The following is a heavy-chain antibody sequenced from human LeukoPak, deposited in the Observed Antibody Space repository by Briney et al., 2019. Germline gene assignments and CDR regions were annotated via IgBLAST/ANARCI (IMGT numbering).Heavy chain of an antibody. J-gene: IGHJ4*02. CDR1: GGSFSGYY. Sequence: TSETLSLTCAVYGGSFSGYYWSWIRQPPGKGLEWIGEINHSGSTNYNPSLKSRVTISVDTSKNQFSLKLSSVTAADTAVYYCARHYYADTPDYYFDYWGQGTLVTVSS. CDR3: ARHYYADTPDYYFDY. D-gene: IGHD2-15*01. V-gene: IGHV4-34*01. CDR2: INHSGST.